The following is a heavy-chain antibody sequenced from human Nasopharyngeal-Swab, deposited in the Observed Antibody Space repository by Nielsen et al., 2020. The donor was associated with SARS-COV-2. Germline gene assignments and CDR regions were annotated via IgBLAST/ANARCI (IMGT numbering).Heavy chain of an antibody. J-gene: IGHJ3*01. CDR3: ARERGSFGVVIV. D-gene: IGHD3-3*01. V-gene: IGHV1-69*01. CDR2: IIPIFGTA. Sequence: WVRQAPGQGLEWMGGIIPIFGTANYAQKFQGRVTITADESTSTAYMELSSRRAEDTAGEDWARERGSFGVVIVWGQGTKVTVSS.